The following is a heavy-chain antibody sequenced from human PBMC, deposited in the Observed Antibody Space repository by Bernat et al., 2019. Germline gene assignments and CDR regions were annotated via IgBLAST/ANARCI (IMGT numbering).Heavy chain of an antibody. Sequence: QVQLVESGGGLVKPGGSLRLSCAASGFTFSDYYMSWIRQAPGKGLEWVSYIISSSSYTNYADSVKGRFTISRDNAKNSLYMQMNSLRAEDTAVYYCARDRSGGDYVDAFDIWGQGTMVTVSS. D-gene: IGHD4-17*01. CDR2: IISSSSYT. CDR3: ARDRSGGDYVDAFDI. V-gene: IGHV3-11*06. CDR1: GFTFSDYY. J-gene: IGHJ3*02.